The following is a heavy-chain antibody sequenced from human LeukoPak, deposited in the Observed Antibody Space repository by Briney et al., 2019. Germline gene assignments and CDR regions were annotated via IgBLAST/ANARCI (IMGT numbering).Heavy chain of an antibody. D-gene: IGHD3-22*01. Sequence: SVKVSCKASGGTFSSYAISWVRQSPGQGLEWMGGIIPIFGTANYAQKFQGRVTITTDESTSTAYMELSSLRSEDTAVYYCAREIYYDSSGPDAFDIWGQGTMVTVSS. CDR2: IIPIFGTA. CDR3: AREIYYDSSGPDAFDI. CDR1: GGTFSSYA. J-gene: IGHJ3*02. V-gene: IGHV1-69*05.